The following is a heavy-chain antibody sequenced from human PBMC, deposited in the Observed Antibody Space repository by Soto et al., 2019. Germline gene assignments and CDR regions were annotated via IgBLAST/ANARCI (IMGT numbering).Heavy chain of an antibody. V-gene: IGHV4-4*02. CDR2: IYRTGST. Sequence: QVQLQESGPGLVKPSGTLSLTCAVSGGSFTSNNWWTWVRQPPGQGLEWIGEIYRTGSTNYNPSLKSLVTISLDKSENQFSLKVPSLTAADTAVYYCASRDPGTSVDYWGQGTLVTVSS. CDR1: GGSFTSNNW. CDR3: ASRDPGTSVDY. J-gene: IGHJ4*02. D-gene: IGHD1-7*01.